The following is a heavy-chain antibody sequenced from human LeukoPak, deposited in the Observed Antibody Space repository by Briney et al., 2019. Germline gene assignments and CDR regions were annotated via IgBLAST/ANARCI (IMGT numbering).Heavy chain of an antibody. J-gene: IGHJ4*02. CDR2: ISWNSGSI. V-gene: IGHV3-9*01. CDR1: GFTFDDYA. CDR3: AKDIHYDILTGFFDY. D-gene: IGHD3-9*01. Sequence: PGGSLRLSCAASGFTFDDYAMHWVRQAPGKGLEWVSGISWNSGSIGYADSVKGRFTISRDNAKNSLYLQMNSLRAEDTALYYCAKDIHYDILTGFFDYWGQGTLVTVSS.